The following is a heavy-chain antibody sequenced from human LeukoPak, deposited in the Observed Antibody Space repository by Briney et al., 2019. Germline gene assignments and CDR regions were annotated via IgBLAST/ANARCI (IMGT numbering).Heavy chain of an antibody. Sequence: PSETLSLTCAVYGGSFSGYYWSWIRQPPGKGLEWIGEINHSGSTNYNPSLKSRVTISVDASKNQFSLKLRSVTAADTAVYYCARGGYYYDSSGYYYPLDYWGQGTLVTISS. V-gene: IGHV4-34*01. CDR3: ARGGYYYDSSGYYYPLDY. CDR1: GGSFSGYY. J-gene: IGHJ4*02. CDR2: INHSGST. D-gene: IGHD3-22*01.